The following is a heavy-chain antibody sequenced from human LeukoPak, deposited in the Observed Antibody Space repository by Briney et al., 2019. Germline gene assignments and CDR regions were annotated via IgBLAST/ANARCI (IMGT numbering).Heavy chain of an antibody. V-gene: IGHV1-18*01. CDR2: ISAYNGNT. Sequence: ASVKVSCKASGDTFSNYAISWVRQAPGQGLEWMGWISAYNGNTNYAQKLQGRVTMTTDTSTSTAYMELRSLRSDDTAVYYCASGYGSGSYSFDYWGQGTLVTVSS. D-gene: IGHD3-10*01. CDR3: ASGYGSGSYSFDY. CDR1: GDTFSNYA. J-gene: IGHJ4*02.